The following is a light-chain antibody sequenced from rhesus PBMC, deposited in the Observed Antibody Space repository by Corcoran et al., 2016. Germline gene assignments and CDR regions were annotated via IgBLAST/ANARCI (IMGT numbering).Light chain of an antibody. Sequence: EIVLTQSPTSMAVSQGERVTISCTASSSVSTSYLHCYQQKPGFPPRLLVFRISSLASGVPARFRGSGSGTSYTRTISSREAEDAANYYCQQGNSIPFTFVPGTKLDIK. CDR3: QQGNSIPFT. CDR1: SSVSTS. V-gene: IGKV3-42*01. J-gene: IGKJ3*01. CDR2: RIS.